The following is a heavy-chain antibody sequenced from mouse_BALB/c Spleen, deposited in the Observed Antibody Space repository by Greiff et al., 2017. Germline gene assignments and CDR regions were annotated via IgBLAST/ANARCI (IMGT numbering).Heavy chain of an antibody. CDR2: ISSGGSYT. V-gene: IGHV5-6*02. D-gene: IGHD2-4*01. J-gene: IGHJ3*01. CDR1: GFTFSSYG. CDR3: ARRDDYDGFAY. Sequence: EVKLQESGGDLVKPGGSLKLSCAASGFTFSSYGMSWVRQTPDKRLEWVATISSGGSYTYYPDSVKGRFTISRDNAKNTLYLQMSSLKSEDTAMYYCARRDDYDGFAYWGQGTLVTVSA.